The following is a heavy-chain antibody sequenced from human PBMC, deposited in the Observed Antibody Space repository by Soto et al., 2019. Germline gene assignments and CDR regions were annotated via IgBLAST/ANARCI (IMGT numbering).Heavy chain of an antibody. CDR1: GGTFSSSA. Sequence: QVQLEQSGAEVRKPGSSVKVSCQASGGTFSSSAINWLRQAPGQGPEWMGGIIPTFGTSNYIPKLRGRVTITADTSTNTAYMEVGSLTSEDTAIYYCARSETAGHKGFDIWGRGTMVTVSA. J-gene: IGHJ3*02. V-gene: IGHV1-69*06. D-gene: IGHD6-19*01. CDR3: ARSETAGHKGFDI. CDR2: IIPTFGTS.